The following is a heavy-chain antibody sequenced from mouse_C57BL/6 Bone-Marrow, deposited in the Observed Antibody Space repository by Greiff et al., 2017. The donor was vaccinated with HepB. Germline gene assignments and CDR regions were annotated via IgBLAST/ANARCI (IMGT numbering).Heavy chain of an antibody. CDR1: GYTFTDYN. CDR3: ARYDGYFFDY. CDR2: INPNNGGT. J-gene: IGHJ2*01. V-gene: IGHV1-18*01. D-gene: IGHD2-3*01. Sequence: VHVKQSGPELVKPGASVKIPCKASGYTFTDYNMDWVKQSHGKSLEWIGDINPNNGGTNYNQKFKGKATLTVEKSSSTAYMELRSLTSEDTAVYYCARYDGYFFDYWGQGTTLTVSS.